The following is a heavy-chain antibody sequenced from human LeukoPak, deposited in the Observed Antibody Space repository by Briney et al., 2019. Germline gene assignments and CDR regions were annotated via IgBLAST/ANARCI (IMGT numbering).Heavy chain of an antibody. CDR1: GYTFTSYG. Sequence: ASVKVSCKASGYTFTSYGISWVRQAPGQGLEWMGWINAYNGNTDYAQRVQGRVTMTTDTSTSTAYMEVRSLRSDDTAVYYCARDRHIAAAVYYYYMDVWGKGTPVTVSS. J-gene: IGHJ6*03. D-gene: IGHD6-13*01. V-gene: IGHV1-18*01. CDR3: ARDRHIAAAVYYYYMDV. CDR2: INAYNGNT.